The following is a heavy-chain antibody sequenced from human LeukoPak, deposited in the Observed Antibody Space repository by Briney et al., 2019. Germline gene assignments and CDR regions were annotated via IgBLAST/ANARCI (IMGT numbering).Heavy chain of an antibody. Sequence: GGSLRLSCTASGFTFGDYAMSWFRQAPGKGLEWVGFIRSKAYGGTTEYAASVKGRFTISRDDSKSIAYLQMNSLKTEDTAVYYCTRSVTVAGSINFDYWGQGTLVTVSS. D-gene: IGHD6-19*01. CDR3: TRSVTVAGSINFDY. J-gene: IGHJ4*02. CDR1: GFTFGDYA. CDR2: IRSKAYGGTT. V-gene: IGHV3-49*03.